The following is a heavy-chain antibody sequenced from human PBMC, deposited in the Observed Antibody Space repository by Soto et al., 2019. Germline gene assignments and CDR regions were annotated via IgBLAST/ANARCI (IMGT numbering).Heavy chain of an antibody. CDR3: TKVRYGWHYDH. CDR1: GFTLTANA. CDR2: ISVSVGST. J-gene: IGHJ5*02. V-gene: IGHV3-23*01. D-gene: IGHD5-18*01. Sequence: EVQLLESGGGLVQPGGSLRLSCAASGFTLTANAMSWVRQAPGKGLEWVSSISVSVGSTYYADSVKGRFTISRDNSENTVYLQVNSLRAEDTAMYYCTKVRYGWHYDHLSQGTLVAVSS.